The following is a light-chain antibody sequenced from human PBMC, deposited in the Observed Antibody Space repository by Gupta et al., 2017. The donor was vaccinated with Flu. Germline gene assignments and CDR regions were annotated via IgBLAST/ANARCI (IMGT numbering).Light chain of an antibody. CDR1: QSVSSY. Sequence: ATLSLSPGERATLSCRASQSVSSYLAWYQQKPGQTPRLLIYDASNRATGIPARFSGSGSGTDFTLTISSLEPEDFAVYYCQQRSNWPPITFGQGTRLEIK. V-gene: IGKV3-11*01. J-gene: IGKJ5*01. CDR3: QQRSNWPPIT. CDR2: DAS.